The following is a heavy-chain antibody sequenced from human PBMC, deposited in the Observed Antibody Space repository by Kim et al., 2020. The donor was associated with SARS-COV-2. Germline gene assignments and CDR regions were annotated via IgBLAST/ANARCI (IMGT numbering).Heavy chain of an antibody. CDR3: ARVGRQQHRANGFEI. CDR1: GGSMNDYY. J-gene: IGHJ3*02. CDR2: IYYAGTT. V-gene: IGHV4-59*01. Sequence: SETLSLTCTVSGGSMNDYYWCWVRQPPGKELEWIGYIYYAGTTAYNPSLKSRVTMSVDTSKNQFSLTLSSVTAADTALYYCARVGRQQHRANGFEIWGQG. D-gene: IGHD6-13*01.